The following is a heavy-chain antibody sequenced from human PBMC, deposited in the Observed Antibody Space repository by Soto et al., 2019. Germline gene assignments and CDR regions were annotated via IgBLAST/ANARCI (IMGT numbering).Heavy chain of an antibody. CDR3: AKEGSSRGGAFDI. Sequence: EVQLLESGGGLVQPGGSLRLPCAASGFTFSSYAMSWVRQAPGKGLEWVSAISGRGGNTYYADSVKGRFTISRDNSKNTLYLQMNSLRAEDTAVYYCAKEGSSRGGAFDIWGQGTMVTVSS. CDR1: GFTFSSYA. J-gene: IGHJ3*02. D-gene: IGHD6-13*01. CDR2: ISGRGGNT. V-gene: IGHV3-23*01.